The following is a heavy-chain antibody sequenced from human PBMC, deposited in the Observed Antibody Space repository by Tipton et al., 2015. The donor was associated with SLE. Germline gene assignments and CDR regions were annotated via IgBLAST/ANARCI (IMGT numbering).Heavy chain of an antibody. V-gene: IGHV3-30-3*01. CDR2: ISYDGSNK. CDR3: ARGTVMDY. CDR1: GFTFSSYA. J-gene: IGHJ4*02. D-gene: IGHD3-10*01. Sequence: RSLRLSCAASGFTFSSYAMHWVRQAPGKGLEWVAFISYDGSNKYYADSVKGRFTISRDNSKNTLYLQMNSLRAEDTAVYYCARGTVMDYWGQGTLVTVSS.